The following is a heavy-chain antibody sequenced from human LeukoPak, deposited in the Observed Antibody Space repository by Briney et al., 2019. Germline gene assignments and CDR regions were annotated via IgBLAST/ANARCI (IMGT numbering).Heavy chain of an antibody. D-gene: IGHD5-18*01. CDR1: GGSISSYY. J-gene: IGHJ3*02. CDR3: AKGNRGYSYGPQANAFDI. CDR2: IYYSGST. Sequence: SETLSLTCTVSGGSISSYYWSWIWQPPGKGLEWIGYIYYSGSTNYNPSPKSRVTISVDTSKNQFSLKLSSVTAADTAVYYCAKGNRGYSYGPQANAFDIWGQGTMVTVSS. V-gene: IGHV4-59*01.